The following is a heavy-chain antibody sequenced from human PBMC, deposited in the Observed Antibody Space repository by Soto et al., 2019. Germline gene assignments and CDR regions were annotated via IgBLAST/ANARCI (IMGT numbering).Heavy chain of an antibody. CDR1: GGTFSGYA. V-gene: IGHV1-69*13. Sequence: ASVKVSCKASGGTFSGYAISWVRQAPGQGLEWMGGIIPIFGTANYAQNFQGRVTITADESTSTAYMELSSLRSEDTAVYYCARSRDYCSSGSCYSSYFDYWGQGTLVTVSS. D-gene: IGHD2-15*01. CDR2: IIPIFGTA. CDR3: ARSRDYCSSGSCYSSYFDY. J-gene: IGHJ4*02.